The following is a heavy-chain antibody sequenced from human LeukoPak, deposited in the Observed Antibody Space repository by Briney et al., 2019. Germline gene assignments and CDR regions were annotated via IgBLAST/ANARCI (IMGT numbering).Heavy chain of an antibody. V-gene: IGHV1-46*01. CDR3: ARDEAWGYCSESSCHAELGNNWLDP. Sequence: ASVKVSCKASGYTFTNYYMHWVRQAPGQGLEWMGIIKPSADTTAYAQKFQGRVTMTRDTSTSTVYMELSSLRSEDTAVYYCARDEAWGYCSESSCHAELGNNWLDPWGQGTLVTVSS. D-gene: IGHD2-15*01. J-gene: IGHJ5*02. CDR2: IKPSADTT. CDR1: GYTFTNYY.